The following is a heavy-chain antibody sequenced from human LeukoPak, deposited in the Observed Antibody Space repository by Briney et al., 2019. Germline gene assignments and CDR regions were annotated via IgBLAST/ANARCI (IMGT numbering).Heavy chain of an antibody. Sequence: PGGSLRLSCAASGFTFSSYAMTWVRQAPGKGLEGVSAITGGGDTTYYADSVKGRFTISRDNSKNTLYPQMNNLRAEDTAIYYCAKAANYDILTGYYLDYWGQGTLVTVSS. J-gene: IGHJ4*02. CDR2: ITGGGDTT. CDR1: GFTFSSYA. V-gene: IGHV3-23*01. CDR3: AKAANYDILTGYYLDY. D-gene: IGHD3-9*01.